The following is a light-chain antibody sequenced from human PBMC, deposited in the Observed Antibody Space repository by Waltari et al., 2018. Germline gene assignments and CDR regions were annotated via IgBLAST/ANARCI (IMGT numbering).Light chain of an antibody. CDR3: SSYTSSTTWV. V-gene: IGLV2-14*03. CDR1: SSDIGAYNY. Sequence: QSALTQPASVSGSPGQSITISCTGTSSDIGAYNYVSWYQQHPGKAPKLMIYDVTYRPSGVSNRFSGSKSGNTASLTISGLQAEDEADYYRSSYTSSTTWVFGGGSKLTVL. J-gene: IGLJ3*02. CDR2: DVT.